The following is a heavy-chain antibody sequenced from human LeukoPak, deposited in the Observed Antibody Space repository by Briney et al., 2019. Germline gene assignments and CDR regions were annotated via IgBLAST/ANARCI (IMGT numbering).Heavy chain of an antibody. CDR3: AKSSGYGDYGYYYYYMDV. Sequence: GGSLRLSCAASGFTFSSYWMHWVRQAPGKGLVWVSRINSDGSSTSYADSVKGRFTISRDNSENTLYLQMNSLRAEDTAVYYCAKSSGYGDYGYYYYYMDVWGKGTTVTISS. CDR2: INSDGSST. J-gene: IGHJ6*03. V-gene: IGHV3-74*01. D-gene: IGHD4-17*01. CDR1: GFTFSSYW.